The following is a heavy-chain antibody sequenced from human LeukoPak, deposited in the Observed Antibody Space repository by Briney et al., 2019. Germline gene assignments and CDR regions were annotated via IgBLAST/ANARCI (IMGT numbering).Heavy chain of an antibody. Sequence: ASVKVSCKASGYTFTGYYMHWVRQAPGQGLEWMGRINPNSGGTNYAQKFQGRVTMTRDTSISTAYMELSRLRSDDTAVYYCARGPPGSGCLCDWGQGTLVTVSS. J-gene: IGHJ4*02. CDR1: GYTFTGYY. CDR3: ARGPPGSGCLCD. V-gene: IGHV1-2*06. CDR2: INPNSGGT. D-gene: IGHD6-19*01.